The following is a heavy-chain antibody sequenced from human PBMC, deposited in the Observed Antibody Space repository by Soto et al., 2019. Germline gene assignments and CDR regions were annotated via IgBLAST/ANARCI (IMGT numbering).Heavy chain of an antibody. CDR1: GDSVNRGNDY. CDR3: ARVPVDTYMIYWSDP. Sequence: SETLSLTCTVSGDSVNRGNDYWSWMRQPPGKGLEWIGHIYYSGNTNYSPSLKSRITISLDTTNNQFSLNLNSVTAADTAVYYCARVPVDTYMIYWSDPWGQGTLVTVSS. CDR2: IYYSGNT. D-gene: IGHD3-16*01. J-gene: IGHJ5*01. V-gene: IGHV4-61*01.